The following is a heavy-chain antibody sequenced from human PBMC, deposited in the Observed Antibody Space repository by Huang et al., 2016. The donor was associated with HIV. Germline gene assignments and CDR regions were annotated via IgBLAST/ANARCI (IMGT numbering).Heavy chain of an antibody. CDR1: SVSMYAWY. J-gene: IGHJ4*02. CDR2: IHPSGSS. Sequence: QVQLQASGPGLVRPSETLSLTCSVSSVSMYAWYWSWLRQSAGEGLEWIGRIHPSGSSNSHHALKSRFTMSVETSRMELSLKLTSVTAADTDVYYCVRADSSGYIDNWGQGTLVTVSS. CDR3: VRADSSGYIDN. D-gene: IGHD3-22*01. V-gene: IGHV4-4*07.